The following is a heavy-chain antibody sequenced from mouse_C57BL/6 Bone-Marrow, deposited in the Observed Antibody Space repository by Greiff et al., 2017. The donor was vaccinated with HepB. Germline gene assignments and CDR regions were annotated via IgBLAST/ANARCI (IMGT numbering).Heavy chain of an antibody. J-gene: IGHJ4*01. CDR3: ARGGEGCYAMDY. V-gene: IGHV2-2*01. CDR1: GFSLTSYG. CDR2: IWSGGST. Sequence: VKLMESGPGLVQPSQSLSITCTVSGFSLTSYGVHWVRQSPGKGLEWLGVIWSGGSTDYNAAFISRLSISKDNSKSQVFFKMNSLQADDTAIYYCARGGEGCYAMDYWGQGTSVTVSS.